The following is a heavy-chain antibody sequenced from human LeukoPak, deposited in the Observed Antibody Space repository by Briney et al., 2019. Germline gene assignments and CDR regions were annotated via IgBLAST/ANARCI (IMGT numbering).Heavy chain of an antibody. V-gene: IGHV4-59*08. CDR2: IYHTGST. D-gene: IGHD3-22*01. J-gene: IGHJ4*02. CDR1: GGSFSGYY. CDR3: ARQQTSGYYYFDY. Sequence: PSETLSLTCAVYGGSFSGYYWSWIRQPPGKGLEWIGYIYHTGSTNHNPSLKSRVTISVDTSKNQFSLRLSSVTAADTAVYYCARQQTSGYYYFDYWGQGTLVTVSS.